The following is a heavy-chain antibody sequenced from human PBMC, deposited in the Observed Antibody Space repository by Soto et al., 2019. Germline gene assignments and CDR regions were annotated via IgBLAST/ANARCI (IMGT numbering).Heavy chain of an antibody. Sequence: PGGSLRLSCAASGFTFSNAWMSWVRQAPGKGLEWVGRIKSKTDGGTTDYAAPVKGRFTISRDDSKNTLYLQMNSLKTEDTAVYYCTTMVATKLYYYYYGMDVWGQGTTVTVSS. V-gene: IGHV3-15*01. CDR3: TTMVATKLYYYYYGMDV. CDR2: IKSKTDGGTT. CDR1: GFTFSNAW. D-gene: IGHD5-12*01. J-gene: IGHJ6*02.